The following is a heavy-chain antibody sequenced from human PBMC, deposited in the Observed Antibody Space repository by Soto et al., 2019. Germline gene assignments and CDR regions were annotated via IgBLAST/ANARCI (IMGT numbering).Heavy chain of an antibody. CDR2: ISGSGGST. CDR1: GFTFSSYA. Sequence: EVQLLESGGGLVQPGGSLSLSCAASGFTFSSYAMSWVRQAPGKGLEWVSAISGSGGSTYYADSVKGRFTISRDNSKNTLYLQMNSLRAEDTAVYYCAKVRYGDYLFDYWGQGTLVTVSS. D-gene: IGHD4-17*01. J-gene: IGHJ4*02. V-gene: IGHV3-23*01. CDR3: AKVRYGDYLFDY.